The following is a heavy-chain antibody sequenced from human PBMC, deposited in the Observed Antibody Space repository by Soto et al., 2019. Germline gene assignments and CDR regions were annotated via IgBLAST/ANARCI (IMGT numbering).Heavy chain of an antibody. Sequence: QVQLVESGGGVVQPGRSLRLSCAASGFTFSSYGMHWVRQAPGKGLEWVAVIWYDGSDKFYADSVKGRFTISRDNSKNTVYLQMHSLTAEDTAVYYCAKGGGTTLPLDFWGQGTLVTVSS. D-gene: IGHD1-7*01. V-gene: IGHV3-33*06. CDR3: AKGGGTTLPLDF. CDR1: GFTFSSYG. J-gene: IGHJ4*02. CDR2: IWYDGSDK.